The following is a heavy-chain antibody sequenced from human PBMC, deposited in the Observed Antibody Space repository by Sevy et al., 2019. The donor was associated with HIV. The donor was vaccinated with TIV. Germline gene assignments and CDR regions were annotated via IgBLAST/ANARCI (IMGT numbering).Heavy chain of an antibody. J-gene: IGHJ4*02. CDR3: AKKMGGGSGMAFLVDF. CDR2: IIGTGDYT. CDR1: GFTFNSFA. Sequence: GGSLRLSCAASGFTFNSFAMGWVRQAPGKGLDWISVIIGTGDYTYYADSVKGRFTISRDNSKNTLFLQMNSLRAEDTAIFYCAKKMGGGSGMAFLVDFWGQGTLVTVSS. D-gene: IGHD5-18*01. V-gene: IGHV3-23*01.